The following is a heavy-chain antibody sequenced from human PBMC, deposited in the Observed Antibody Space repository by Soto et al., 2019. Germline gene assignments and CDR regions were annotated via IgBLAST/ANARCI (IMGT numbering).Heavy chain of an antibody. Sequence: GALRLSCAASVFTFSSYAMNWVRQAPGKGLEWVAVIWYDGSNKYYADSVKGRFTISRDNSKNTLYLQMNSLRAEDTAVYYCAREVPSSSWYGYYYYYGMDVWGQGTTVTV. CDR2: IWYDGSNK. CDR1: VFTFSSYA. J-gene: IGHJ6*02. V-gene: IGHV3-33*01. CDR3: AREVPSSSWYGYYYYYGMDV. D-gene: IGHD6-13*01.